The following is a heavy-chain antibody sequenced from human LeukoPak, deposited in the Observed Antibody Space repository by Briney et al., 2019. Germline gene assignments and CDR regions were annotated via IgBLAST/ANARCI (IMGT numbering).Heavy chain of an antibody. D-gene: IGHD3-3*01. CDR3: ATSYDFAGPARFDP. CDR2: INPYSGGT. V-gene: IGHV1-2*02. CDR1: GYTFTGYY. Sequence: ASVKVSCKASGYTFTGYYLHWVRQAPGQGLEWMGWINPYSGGTNYAQKFQGRVTMTRDTSISTAYMELTRLRSDDTAVYYCATSYDFAGPARFDPWGQGTLVTVSS. J-gene: IGHJ5*02.